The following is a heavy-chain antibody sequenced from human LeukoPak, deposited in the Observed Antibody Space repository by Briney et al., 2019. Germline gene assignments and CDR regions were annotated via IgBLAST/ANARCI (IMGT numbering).Heavy chain of an antibody. CDR2: INGDGSST. CDR1: GFTVSSNY. Sequence: GGSLRLSCAASGFTVSSNYMSWVRQAPGKGLEWVSRINGDGSSTTYADSVKGRFTISRDNAKNTLYLQMNSLRAEDTAMYYCATEYSYGYSPFDYWGQGTLVTVSS. J-gene: IGHJ4*02. CDR3: ATEYSYGYSPFDY. D-gene: IGHD5-18*01. V-gene: IGHV3-74*01.